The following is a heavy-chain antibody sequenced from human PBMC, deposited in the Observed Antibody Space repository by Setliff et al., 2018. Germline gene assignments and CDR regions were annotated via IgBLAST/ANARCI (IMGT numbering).Heavy chain of an antibody. Sequence: NPSETLSLTCRVSGGSISSGNYYWGLIRQPPGKGLEWVATIYYSGSTYSNPSLKSRLIISVDAPDNQFPVKLSSVTAADTAVYYCARHKSNGSGSYPSLYMDVWGKGIMVTVSS. CDR1: GGSISSGNYY. CDR3: ARHKSNGSGSYPSLYMDV. D-gene: IGHD3-10*01. CDR2: IYYSGST. V-gene: IGHV4-39*01. J-gene: IGHJ6*03.